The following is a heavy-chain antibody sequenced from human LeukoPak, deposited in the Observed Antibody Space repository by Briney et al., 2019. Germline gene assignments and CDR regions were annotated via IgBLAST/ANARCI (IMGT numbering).Heavy chain of an antibody. CDR1: GGSISSYY. D-gene: IGHD1-26*01. CDR3: ARVGRWELLRTQAFDI. J-gene: IGHJ3*02. CDR2: IYYSGST. V-gene: IGHV4-59*01. Sequence: SETLSLTCTVSGGSISSYYWSWIQQPPGKGLEWIGYIYYSGSTNYNPSLKSRVTISVDTSKNQFSLKLSSVTAADTAVYYCARVGRWELLRTQAFDIWGQGTMVTVSS.